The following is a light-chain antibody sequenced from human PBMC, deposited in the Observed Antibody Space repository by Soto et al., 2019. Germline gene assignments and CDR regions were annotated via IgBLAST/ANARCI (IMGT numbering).Light chain of an antibody. CDR3: SSYTNSNTAV. CDR1: SSDVGGYNY. CDR2: NVS. Sequence: QSALTQPASVSGSTGQSITISCTGTSSDVGGYNYVSWYQQHPGKAPKLMIYNVSNRPSGVSNRFSGSKSGNTASLTISGLQAEDAADYYCSSYTNSNTAVFGGGTQLTVL. J-gene: IGLJ7*01. V-gene: IGLV2-14*01.